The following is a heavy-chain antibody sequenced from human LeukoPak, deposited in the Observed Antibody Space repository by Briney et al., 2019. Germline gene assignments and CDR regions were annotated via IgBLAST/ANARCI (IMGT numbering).Heavy chain of an antibody. CDR3: ARQDYYGSGSYMWDNWFDP. D-gene: IGHD3-10*01. V-gene: IGHV5-51*01. J-gene: IGHJ5*02. Sequence: GASLQISCKGSGSSFTSYWIGCVRQLPGKGLEWMGIIYPGDSDTRYSPSFQGQVTISADKSISTAYLQWSSLKASDTAMYYCARQDYYGSGSYMWDNWFDPWGQGTLVTVSS. CDR1: GSSFTSYW. CDR2: IYPGDSDT.